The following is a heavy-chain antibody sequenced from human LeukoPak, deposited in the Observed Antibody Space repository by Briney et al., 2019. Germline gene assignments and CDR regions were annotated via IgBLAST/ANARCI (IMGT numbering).Heavy chain of an antibody. CDR3: AKSQSGWYSFDY. CDR1: GFTFTRYA. V-gene: IGHV3-23*01. D-gene: IGHD6-19*01. J-gene: IGHJ4*02. Sequence: GGSLRLSCAASGFTFTRYAMSWVRQAPGKGLEWVSSLSTTDDGTYYADSVKGRFTISRDNSKNTLYLQMNSLRAEDTAVYFCAKSQSGWYSFDYWGQGTLVTVSS. CDR2: LSTTDDGT.